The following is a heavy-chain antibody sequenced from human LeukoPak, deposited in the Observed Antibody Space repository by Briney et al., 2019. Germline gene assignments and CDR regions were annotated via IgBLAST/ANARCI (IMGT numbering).Heavy chain of an antibody. D-gene: IGHD4-11*01. CDR1: GGSISYYY. J-gene: IGHJ4*02. CDR3: ARLSTVTTSFDY. V-gene: IGHV4-4*07. CDR2: IYTSGNT. Sequence: SETLSLTCTVSGGSISYYYWNWIRQPAGKGLEWIGRIYTSGNTYYNPSLKSRVTMSVDTPKNQFSLKLSSVTAADTAVYYCARLSTVTTSFDYWGQGTLVTVSS.